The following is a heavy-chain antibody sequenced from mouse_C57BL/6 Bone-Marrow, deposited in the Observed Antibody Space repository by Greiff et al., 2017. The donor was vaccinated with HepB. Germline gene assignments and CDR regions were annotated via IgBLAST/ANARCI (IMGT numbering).Heavy chain of an antibody. CDR1: GYSITSGYY. CDR2: ISYDGSN. Sequence: EVQLQQSGPGLVKPSQSLSLTCSVTGYSITSGYYWNWIRQFPGNKLEWMGYISYDGSNNYNPSLKNRISITRNTSKNQFFLKLNSVTTEDTATYYCARGGDDYDRYFDVWGTGTTVTVSS. D-gene: IGHD2-4*01. CDR3: ARGGDDYDRYFDV. V-gene: IGHV3-6*01. J-gene: IGHJ1*03.